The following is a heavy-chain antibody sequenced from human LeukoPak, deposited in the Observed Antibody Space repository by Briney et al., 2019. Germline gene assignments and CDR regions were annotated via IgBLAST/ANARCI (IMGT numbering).Heavy chain of an antibody. CDR2: IWYDGSNK. J-gene: IGHJ5*02. CDR1: GFTFSSYG. D-gene: IGHD3-10*01. Sequence: PGRSLRLSCAASGFTFSSYGMHWVRQAPGKGLEWVAVIWYDGSNKYYADSVKGRFTISRDNSKNTLYLQMNSLRAEDTAVYYCARGDHISWFGEPGWFDPWGQGTLVTVSS. CDR3: ARGDHISWFGEPGWFDP. V-gene: IGHV3-33*01.